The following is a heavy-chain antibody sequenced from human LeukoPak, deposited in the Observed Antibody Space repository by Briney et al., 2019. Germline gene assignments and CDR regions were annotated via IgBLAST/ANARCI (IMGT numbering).Heavy chain of an antibody. D-gene: IGHD7-27*01. CDR2: LFLRGRT. CDR1: GSSLGSVYY. J-gene: IGHJ4*02. V-gene: IGHV4-38-2*02. Sequence: TLSPTSPVSGSSLGSVYYWGCIRQPPGKGLGGIGTLFLRGRTYYNPSQQSLFTLCADTSKNQFSRTLTSVPGADPAVYVCGGVAWGRLDYWGQGTLVTVSS. CDR3: GGVAWGRLDY.